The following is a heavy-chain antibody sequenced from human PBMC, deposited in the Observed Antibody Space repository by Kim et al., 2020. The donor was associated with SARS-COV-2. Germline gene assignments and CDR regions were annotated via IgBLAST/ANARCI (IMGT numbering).Heavy chain of an antibody. CDR1: GYTFTSYA. J-gene: IGHJ6*02. D-gene: IGHD3-3*01. CDR2: INTNTGNP. Sequence: ASVKVSCKASGYTFTSYAMNWVRQAPGQGLEWMGWINTNTGNPTYAQGFTGRFVFSLDTSVSTAYLQISSLKAEDTAVYYCARVPTLEWLLSSFWPYYYGMDVWGQGTTVTVSS. V-gene: IGHV7-4-1*02. CDR3: ARVPTLEWLLSSFWPYYYGMDV.